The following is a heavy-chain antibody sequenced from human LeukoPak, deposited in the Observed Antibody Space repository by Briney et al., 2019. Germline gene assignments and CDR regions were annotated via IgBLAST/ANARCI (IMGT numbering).Heavy chain of an antibody. CDR2: ISYDGSNK. D-gene: IGHD3-10*01. V-gene: IGHV3-30*18. CDR3: GKDMARIYYYGSGEIDY. CDR1: GFPFSRHG. J-gene: IGHJ4*02. Sequence: GGSLRLSCAASGFPFSRHGMHWVRQVPGKGLEWLAVISYDGSNKAYADSVKGRFTISRDNSNNTLHLQMNSLGAEDTAVYYCGKDMARIYYYGSGEIDYWGQGTLVTVFS.